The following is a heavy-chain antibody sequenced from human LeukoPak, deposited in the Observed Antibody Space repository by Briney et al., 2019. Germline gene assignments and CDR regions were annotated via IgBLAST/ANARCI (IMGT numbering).Heavy chain of an antibody. CDR1: GFSFNSYA. V-gene: IGHV3-23*01. CDR3: AKPGGDRGYYYVDN. Sequence: GGSLRLSCAASGFSFNSYAMSWVRQAPGKGLEWVSAINNDGDSTYSADSVKGRFTISRDNSENTLYLQMNSLRAEDTAVYYCAKPGGDRGYYYVDNWGRGTLVTVSS. D-gene: IGHD3-22*01. J-gene: IGHJ4*02. CDR2: INNDGDST.